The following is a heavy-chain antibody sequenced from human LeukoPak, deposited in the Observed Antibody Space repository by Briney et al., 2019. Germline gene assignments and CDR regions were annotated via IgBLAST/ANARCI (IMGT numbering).Heavy chain of an antibody. CDR1: GFTFSSAW. Sequence: GGSLRLSCAASGFTFSSAWVHWVRQTPGKGLVWVSRIKSDGTTNYADFVKGRFTISRDNAKNTLYLQMNNLRAEDTAVYYCARDGSYKFDYWGQGTLVTVSS. V-gene: IGHV3-74*01. CDR2: IKSDGTT. D-gene: IGHD1-26*01. J-gene: IGHJ4*02. CDR3: ARDGSYKFDY.